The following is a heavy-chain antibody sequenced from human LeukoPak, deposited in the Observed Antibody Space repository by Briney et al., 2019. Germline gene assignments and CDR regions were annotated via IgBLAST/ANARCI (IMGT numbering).Heavy chain of an antibody. J-gene: IGHJ4*02. D-gene: IGHD3-3*01. CDR3: ARNYDLGGNFDY. Sequence: PSQTLSLTCTVSGVSISSGGYYWSWIRQPPGKGLEWIGYIYHSGSTYYNPSLKSRVTISVDRSKNQFSLKLSSVTAADTAVYYYARNYDLGGNFDYWGQGTLVTVSS. CDR1: GVSISSGGYY. CDR2: IYHSGST. V-gene: IGHV4-30-2*01.